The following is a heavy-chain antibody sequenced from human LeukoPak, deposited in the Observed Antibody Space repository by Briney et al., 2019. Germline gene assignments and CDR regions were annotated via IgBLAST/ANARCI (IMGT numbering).Heavy chain of an antibody. D-gene: IGHD3-9*01. CDR2: IYYSGST. Sequence: SETLSLTCTVSGGSISSSCYYWVWIRQPPGKGLEWIGSIYYSGSTYYNPSLKSRVAISLDTSKNQFSLRLSSVTAADTAVYYCASILIVTGYFYDYWGQGTLVTVSS. V-gene: IGHV4-39*07. CDR3: ASILIVTGYFYDY. J-gene: IGHJ4*01. CDR1: GGSISSSCYY.